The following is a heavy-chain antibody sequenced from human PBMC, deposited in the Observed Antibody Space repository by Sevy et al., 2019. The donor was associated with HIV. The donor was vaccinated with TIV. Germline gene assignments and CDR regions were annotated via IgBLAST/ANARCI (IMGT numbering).Heavy chain of an antibody. Sequence: GGSLRLSCVASGFIFSDYWMTWVRQAPGKGLEWVANIKQDGNEKYYMDSAKGRFTISRDNAKNSVYLQVNSLRAEDTAVYYCAREEVAGRSGPWKADYYYAGMDVWGQGTTVTVSS. CDR2: IKQDGNEK. CDR1: GFIFSDYW. V-gene: IGHV3-7*01. J-gene: IGHJ6*02. CDR3: AREEVAGRSGPWKADYYYAGMDV. D-gene: IGHD6-19*01.